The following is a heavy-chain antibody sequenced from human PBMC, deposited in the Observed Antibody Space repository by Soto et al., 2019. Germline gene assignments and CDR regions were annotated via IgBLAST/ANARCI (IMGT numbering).Heavy chain of an antibody. CDR1: GGTFSSYA. CDR2: IIPIFGTA. J-gene: IGHJ5*02. D-gene: IGHD2-15*01. Sequence: EASVKVSCKASGGTFSSYAISWVRQAPGQGLEWMGGIIPIFGTANYAQKFQGRVTITADKSTSTAYMELSSLRSEDTAVYYCARPFLGYCSGGSCPNWFDPWGQGTLVTVSS. V-gene: IGHV1-69*06. CDR3: ARPFLGYCSGGSCPNWFDP.